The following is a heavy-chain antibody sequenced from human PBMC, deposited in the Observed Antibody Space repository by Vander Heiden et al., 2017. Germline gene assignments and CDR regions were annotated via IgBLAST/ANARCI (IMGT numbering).Heavy chain of an antibody. CDR1: GFTFSRYG. V-gene: IGHV3-33*01. D-gene: IGHD5-12*01. CDR2: IWYDGSNK. J-gene: IGHJ4*02. CDR3: ATTYDGARGGFDY. Sequence: QVQLVESGGGVVQPGRSLRLSCAASGFTFSRYGMHWVRQAPGKGLEWVAVIWYDGSNKYYADSVKGRFTISRDNSKNTLYLQMNSLRAEDTAVYYCATTYDGARGGFDYWGQGTLVTVSS.